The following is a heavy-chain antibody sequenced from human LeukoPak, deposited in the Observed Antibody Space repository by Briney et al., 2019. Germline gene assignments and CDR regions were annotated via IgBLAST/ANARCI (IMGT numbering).Heavy chain of an antibody. CDR3: AREAPGIVGATIGGYFDY. Sequence: GGSLRLSCAASGFTVSSNYMSWVRQAPGKGLEWVSVIYSGGSTYYADSVKGRFTISRDNSKNTLYLQMNSLRAEDTAVYYCAREAPGIVGATIGGYFDYWGQGTLVTVSS. V-gene: IGHV3-66*02. J-gene: IGHJ4*02. D-gene: IGHD1-26*01. CDR2: IYSGGST. CDR1: GFTVSSNY.